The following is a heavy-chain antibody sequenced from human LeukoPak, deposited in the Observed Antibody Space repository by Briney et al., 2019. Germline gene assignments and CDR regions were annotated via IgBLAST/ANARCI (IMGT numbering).Heavy chain of an antibody. CDR2: ISAYNGNT. Sequence: ASVKVSCKASGYTLTSYGISWVRQAPGQGLEWKGWISAYNGNTNYAQKLQGRVTMTTDTSTSTAYMELRSLRSDDTAVYYCATVASPGYSSGWYGYWGQGTLVTVSS. J-gene: IGHJ4*02. D-gene: IGHD6-19*01. V-gene: IGHV1-18*01. CDR1: GYTLTSYG. CDR3: ATVASPGYSSGWYGY.